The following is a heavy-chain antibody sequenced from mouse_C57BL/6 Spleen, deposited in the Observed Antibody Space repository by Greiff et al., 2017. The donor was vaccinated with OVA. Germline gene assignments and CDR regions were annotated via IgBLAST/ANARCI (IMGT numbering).Heavy chain of an antibody. V-gene: IGHV1-55*01. Sequence: QVQLQQPGAELVKPGASVKMSCKASGYTFTSYWITWVKQRPGQGLEWIGDIYPGSGSTNYNEKFKSKATLTVDTSSSTAYMQLSSLTSEDSAFYYCARITTVPHWYFDVWGTGTTVTVSS. CDR3: ARITTVPHWYFDV. CDR1: GYTFTSYW. J-gene: IGHJ1*03. D-gene: IGHD1-1*01. CDR2: IYPGSGST.